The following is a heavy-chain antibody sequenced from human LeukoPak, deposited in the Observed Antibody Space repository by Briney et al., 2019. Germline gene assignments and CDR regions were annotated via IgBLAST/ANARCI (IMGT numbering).Heavy chain of an antibody. J-gene: IGHJ4*02. CDR1: GYTFTSYG. V-gene: IGHV1-18*01. CDR2: ISAYNGNT. CDR3: ARDTEAYGDYGGSSDY. D-gene: IGHD4-17*01. Sequence: ASVKVSCKASGYTFTSYGISWVRQAPGQGLEWMGWISAYNGNTNYAQKLQGRVTMTTDTSTSTAYMELRSLRSGDTAVYYCARDTEAYGDYGGSSDYWGQGTLVTVSS.